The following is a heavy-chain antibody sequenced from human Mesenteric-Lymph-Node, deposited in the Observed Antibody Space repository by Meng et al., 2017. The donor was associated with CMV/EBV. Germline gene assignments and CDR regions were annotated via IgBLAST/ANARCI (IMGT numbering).Heavy chain of an antibody. J-gene: IGHJ5*02. CDR2: ISPNTGDT. CDR1: GFTFTSFG. CDR3: GRGQQTFDP. V-gene: IGHV1-2*06. Sequence: VQLVQSGPEVKRPGASVKVSCRTSGFTFTSFGFTWVRQAPGQGLEWMGRISPNTGDTIYEENFQGRVTMTRDTSTNTAYMELSSLTSDDTAVYYCGRGQQTFDPWGQGTLVTVSS. D-gene: IGHD1-1*01.